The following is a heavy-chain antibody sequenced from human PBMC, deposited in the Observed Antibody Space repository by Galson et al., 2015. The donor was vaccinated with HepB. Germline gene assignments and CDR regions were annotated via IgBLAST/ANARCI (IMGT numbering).Heavy chain of an antibody. V-gene: IGHV6-1*01. D-gene: IGHD6-19*01. J-gene: IGHJ4*02. CDR2: TYYRSKWFN. Sequence: CAISGDSVSSSSASWNWIRQSPSRGLEWLGRTYYRSKWFNEYALSVKSRITVDSDTSKNQFSLHLNSVTPEDSAVYFCARDGGWLLDNWGQGTLVTVSS. CDR3: ARDGGWLLDN. CDR1: GDSVSSSSAS.